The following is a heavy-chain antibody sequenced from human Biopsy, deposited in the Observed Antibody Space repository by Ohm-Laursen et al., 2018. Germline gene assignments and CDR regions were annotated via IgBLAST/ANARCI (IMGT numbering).Heavy chain of an antibody. CDR1: GGTFSNYG. J-gene: IGHJ5*02. Sequence: GASVKVSCKAPGGTFSNYGVNWVRQAPGQGLEWLGGNIPILGTGNYAQKFQDRVTVAADTSTSTATMELRSLTSDDTAVYFCARGEGSSWFDPWGHGTLVTVSS. D-gene: IGHD1-26*01. CDR2: NIPILGTG. CDR3: ARGEGSSWFDP. V-gene: IGHV1-69*06.